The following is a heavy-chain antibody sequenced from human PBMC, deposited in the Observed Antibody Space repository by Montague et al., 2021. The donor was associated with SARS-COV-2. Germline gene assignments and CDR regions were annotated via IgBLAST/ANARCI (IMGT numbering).Heavy chain of an antibody. CDR1: GFTFSNFW. Sequence: PLRLSCAVSGFTFSNFWMTWVRRTPGKGLEWVANIGPGGRDKYYMDSVKGRFTISRDNAKNSLYLQINSLRAEDSAVYYCTGGGYNAYWGPGTLLTVSS. CDR3: TGGGYNAY. V-gene: IGHV3-7*01. J-gene: IGHJ4*02. D-gene: IGHD5-24*01. CDR2: IGPGGRDK.